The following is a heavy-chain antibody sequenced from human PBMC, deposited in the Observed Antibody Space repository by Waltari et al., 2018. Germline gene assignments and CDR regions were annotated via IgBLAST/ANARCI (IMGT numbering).Heavy chain of an antibody. V-gene: IGHV1-69-2*01. CDR3: ATGCSGGSCDSDFDY. J-gene: IGHJ4*02. CDR1: GSTFTDYY. D-gene: IGHD2-15*01. Sequence: EVQLVQSGAEAQKPGATVKISCKVSGSTFTDYYMHWVQQAPGKGLAWMGLVGPEDGETIDAEKFQGRVTITAATHTGTAYMERSSLRSEDTAVDYCATGCSGGSCDSDFDYWGQGTLVTVSS. CDR2: VGPEDGET.